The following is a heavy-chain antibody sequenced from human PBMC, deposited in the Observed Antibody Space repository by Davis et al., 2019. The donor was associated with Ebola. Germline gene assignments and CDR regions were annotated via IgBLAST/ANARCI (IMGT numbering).Heavy chain of an antibody. CDR1: GFTFSSYG. V-gene: IGHV3-30*02. CDR3: AKDMESLVVVIYAFDI. CDR2: IRYDGSNK. Sequence: GESLKISCAASGFTFSSYGMHWVRQAPGKGLEWVAFIRYDGSNKYYADSVKGRFTISRDNSKNTLYLQMNSLRAEDTAVYYCAKDMESLVVVIYAFDIWGQGTMVTVSS. J-gene: IGHJ3*02. D-gene: IGHD3-22*01.